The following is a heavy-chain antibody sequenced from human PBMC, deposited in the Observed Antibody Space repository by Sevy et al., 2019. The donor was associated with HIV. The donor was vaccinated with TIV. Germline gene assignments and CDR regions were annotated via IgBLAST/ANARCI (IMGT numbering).Heavy chain of an antibody. CDR3: ARGGWLRLRGNWFDP. CDR1: EFTFSSYA. V-gene: IGHV3-30-3*01. D-gene: IGHD5-12*01. CDR2: ISYDGSNK. Sequence: GGSLRLSCAASEFTFSSYAMHWVRQAPGKGLEWVAVISYDGSNKYYADSVKGRFTISRDNSKNTLYLQMNSLRAEDTAVYYCARGGWLRLRGNWFDPWGQGTLVTVSS. J-gene: IGHJ5*02.